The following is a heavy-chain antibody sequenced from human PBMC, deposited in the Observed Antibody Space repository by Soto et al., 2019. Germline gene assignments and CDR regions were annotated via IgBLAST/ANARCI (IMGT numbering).Heavy chain of an antibody. Sequence: ASVKVSCKASGYTFTSYGISGVRQAPGQGLEWMGWISAYNGNTNYAQKLQGRVTMTTDTSTSTAYMELRSLRSDDTAVYYCARTRGLTIVVVPAAMNWFDPWGQGTLVTVSS. CDR2: ISAYNGNT. V-gene: IGHV1-18*01. CDR1: GYTFTSYG. J-gene: IGHJ5*02. CDR3: ARTRGLTIVVVPAAMNWFDP. D-gene: IGHD2-2*01.